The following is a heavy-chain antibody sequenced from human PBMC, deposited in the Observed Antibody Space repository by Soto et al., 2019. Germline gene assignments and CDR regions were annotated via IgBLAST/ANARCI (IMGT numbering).Heavy chain of an antibody. Sequence: QVQLVQSGAEVKKPGASVKVSCKASGYTFTSYDINWVRQATGQGLEWMGWMNPNSGKPGYAQKLQGRVTMTRNTTLSTAYMALSSLTSEDTDVYYREREKNSYGMDVWGQGHRVGVSS. CDR3: EREKNSYGMDV. CDR2: MNPNSGKP. CDR1: GYTFTSYD. V-gene: IGHV1-8*01. J-gene: IGHJ6*02.